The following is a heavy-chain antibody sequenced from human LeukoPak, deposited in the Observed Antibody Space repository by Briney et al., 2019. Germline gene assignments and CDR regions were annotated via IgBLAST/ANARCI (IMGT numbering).Heavy chain of an antibody. CDR1: GFTFSSYS. J-gene: IGHJ6*04. CDR3: AELGITMIGGV. D-gene: IGHD3-10*02. Sequence: GGSLRLSCAASGFTFSSYSMNWVRQAPGKGLEWVSCISGSSSYIYYADSVKGRFTISRDNAKNSLYPQMNSLRAEDTAVYYCAELGITMIGGVWGKGTTVTISS. V-gene: IGHV3-21*01. CDR2: ISGSSSYI.